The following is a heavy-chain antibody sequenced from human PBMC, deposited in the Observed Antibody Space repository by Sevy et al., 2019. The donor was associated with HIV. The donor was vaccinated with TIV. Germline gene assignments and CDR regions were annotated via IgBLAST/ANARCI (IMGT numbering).Heavy chain of an antibody. J-gene: IGHJ3*02. CDR1: GFTFGDYA. CDR2: IRSKAYGGTT. V-gene: IGHV3-49*03. D-gene: IGHD3-3*01. Sequence: GGSLRLSCTASGFTFGDYAMSWFRQARGKGLEWVGFIRSKAYGGTTEYAASVKGRFTISSDDSKSIAYLQMNSLKTEDTAVYYCTRVLSDDFWSGNAFDIWGQGTMVTVSS. CDR3: TRVLSDDFWSGNAFDI.